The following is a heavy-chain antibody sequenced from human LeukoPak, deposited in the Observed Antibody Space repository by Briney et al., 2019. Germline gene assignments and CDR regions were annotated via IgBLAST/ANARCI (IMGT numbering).Heavy chain of an antibody. D-gene: IGHD3-22*01. CDR2: IIPIFGTA. J-gene: IGHJ4*02. CDR1: GGTFSSYA. Sequence: ASVKVSCKASGGTFSSYAISWVRQAPGQGLEWMGGIIPIFGTANYAQKSQGRVTITTDESTSTAYMELSSLRSEDTAVYYCAQSRITMIVEEYYFDYWGQGTLVTVSS. CDR3: AQSRITMIVEEYYFDY. V-gene: IGHV1-69*05.